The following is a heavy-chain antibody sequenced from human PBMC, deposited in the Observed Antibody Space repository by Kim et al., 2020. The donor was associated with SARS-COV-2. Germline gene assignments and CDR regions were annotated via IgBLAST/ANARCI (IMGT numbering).Heavy chain of an antibody. J-gene: IGHJ5*02. CDR3: ASFKGHLGWFDP. CDR2: INHSGST. CDR1: GGSFSGYY. Sequence: SETLSLTCAVYGGSFSGYYWSWIRQPPGKGLEWIGEINHSGSTNYNPSLKSRVTISVDTSKNQFSLKLSSVTAADTAVYYCASFKGHLGWFDPWGQGTLVTVSS. V-gene: IGHV4-34*01.